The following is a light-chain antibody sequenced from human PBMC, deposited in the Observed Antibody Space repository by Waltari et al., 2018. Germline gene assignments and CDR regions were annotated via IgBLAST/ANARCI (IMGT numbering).Light chain of an antibody. CDR3: LQYNTDSS. V-gene: IGKV1-5*03. J-gene: IGKJ2*03. CDR2: KAS. CDR1: RSIRNY. Sequence: DIQMTQSPSTLSASVGDTITMACPERRSIRNYLAWYQQKPGKAPKLLIYKASSAGSGVPSRFSGRGSGTEFTLTISSLQHDDFATYYYLQYNTDSSFGQGTKLEIK.